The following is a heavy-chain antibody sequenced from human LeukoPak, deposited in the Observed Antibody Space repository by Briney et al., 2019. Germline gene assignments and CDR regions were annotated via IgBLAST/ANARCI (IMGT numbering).Heavy chain of an antibody. CDR1: GFTFSSYA. D-gene: IGHD5-18*01. J-gene: IGHJ4*02. Sequence: GGSLRLSCAASGFTFSSYAMNWVRQAPGKGLEWVSGISGSGGSTFYADSVKGRFTISRDNSKNTLYLQMNSLRAEDTAVYYCAKDREGYGIVGGYWGQGTLVTVSS. V-gene: IGHV3-23*01. CDR3: AKDREGYGIVGGY. CDR2: ISGSGGST.